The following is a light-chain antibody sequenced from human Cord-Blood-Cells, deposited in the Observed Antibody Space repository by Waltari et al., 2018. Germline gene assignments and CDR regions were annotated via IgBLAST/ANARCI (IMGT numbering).Light chain of an antibody. CDR2: EVS. CDR3: SSYTSSSTLVV. Sequence: QSALTQPASVSGSPGQSITISCTGTSRDVGGYTYVSRYQQHPGKAPKLMIYEVSNRPSGVSNRFSGSKSGNTASLTISGLQAEDEADYYCSSYTSSSTLVVFGGGTKLTVL. CDR1: SRDVGGYTY. V-gene: IGLV2-14*01. J-gene: IGLJ2*01.